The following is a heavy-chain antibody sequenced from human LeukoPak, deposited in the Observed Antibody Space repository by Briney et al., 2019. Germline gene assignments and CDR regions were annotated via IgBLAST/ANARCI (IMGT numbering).Heavy chain of an antibody. CDR2: IYHSGST. CDR1: GYSISSGYY. D-gene: IGHD3-22*01. Sequence: PSETLSLTCAVSGYSISSGYYWGWIRQPPGKGLEWIGSIYHSGSTYYNPSLKSRVTISVDTSKNQFSLKLSSVTAADTAVYYCARLSHDSSGYYWEDYLDYWGQGTLVTVSS. V-gene: IGHV4-38-2*01. CDR3: ARLSHDSSGYYWEDYLDY. J-gene: IGHJ4*02.